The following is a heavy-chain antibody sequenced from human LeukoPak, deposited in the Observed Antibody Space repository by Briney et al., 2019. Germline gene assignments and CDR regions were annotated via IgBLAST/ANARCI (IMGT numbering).Heavy chain of an antibody. CDR3: ARSQLRYFDWFDY. D-gene: IGHD3-9*01. CDR2: INPNSGGT. CDR1: GYTFTRYY. J-gene: IGHJ4*02. Sequence: GASVKVSCKASGYTFTRYYMQWVRQAPGQGLEWMGWINPNSGGTNYAQKFQGRVTMTRDTSISTAYMELSRLRSDDTAVYHCARSQLRYFDWFDYWGQGTLVTVSS. V-gene: IGHV1-2*02.